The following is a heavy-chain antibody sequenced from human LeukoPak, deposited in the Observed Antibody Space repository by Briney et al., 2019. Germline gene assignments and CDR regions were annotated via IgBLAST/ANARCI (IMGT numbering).Heavy chain of an antibody. Sequence: PSETLSLTCAVYGGPFSGYYWSWIRQPPGKGLERIGEINHSGSTNYNPSLKSRVTISVDTSKNQFSLKLSSVTAADTAVYYCAREPYYYDSSGYTGDDAFDIWGQGTMVTVSS. CDR1: GGPFSGYY. CDR2: INHSGST. V-gene: IGHV4-34*01. J-gene: IGHJ3*02. CDR3: AREPYYYDSSGYTGDDAFDI. D-gene: IGHD3-22*01.